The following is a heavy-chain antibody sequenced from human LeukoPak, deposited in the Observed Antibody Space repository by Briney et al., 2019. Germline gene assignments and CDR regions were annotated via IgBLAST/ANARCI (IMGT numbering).Heavy chain of an antibody. V-gene: IGHV4-39*07. J-gene: IGHJ5*02. D-gene: IGHD6-13*01. CDR3: ARDRFKQLGS. CDR1: GGSISSSSYY. Sequence: SETLSLTCTVSGGSISSSSYYWGWIRQPPGKGLEWIGYIYHSGSTYYNPSLKSRVTISVDRSKNQFSLKLSSVTAADTAVYYCARDRFKQLGSWGQGTLVTVSS. CDR2: IYHSGST.